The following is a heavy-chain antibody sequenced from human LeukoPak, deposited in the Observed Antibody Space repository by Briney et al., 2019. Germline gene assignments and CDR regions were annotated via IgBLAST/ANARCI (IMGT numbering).Heavy chain of an antibody. CDR3: ARGLERPYYFDY. J-gene: IGHJ4*02. CDR1: GFTFSSYW. V-gene: IGHV3-74*01. CDR2: INSDGSTT. Sequence: PGGSLRLSCGASGFTFSSYWMHWVRQAPGKGLVWVSRINSDGSTTSYADFVKGRFTISRDNSKNTLYLQMNSLRAEDTAVHYCARGLERPYYFDYWGQGTLVTVSS. D-gene: IGHD1-1*01.